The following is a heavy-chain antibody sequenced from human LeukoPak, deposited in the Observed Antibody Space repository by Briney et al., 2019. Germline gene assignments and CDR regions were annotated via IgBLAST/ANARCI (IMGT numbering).Heavy chain of an antibody. CDR1: GYSFTSYW. CDR3: AALRPSTEDSFDY. D-gene: IGHD3-10*01. Sequence: GESLKISCKGSGYSFTSYWIGWVRQMPGKGLEWMGVIYPGDSDTRYSPSFRGQVTISADKSISTAYLQWSSLKASDTAMYYCAALRPSTEDSFDYWGQGTLVTVSS. V-gene: IGHV5-51*01. CDR2: IYPGDSDT. J-gene: IGHJ4*02.